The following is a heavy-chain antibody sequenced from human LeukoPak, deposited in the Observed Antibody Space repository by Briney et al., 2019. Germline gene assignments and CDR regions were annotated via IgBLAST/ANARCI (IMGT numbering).Heavy chain of an antibody. Sequence: PSETLSLTCAVYGGSFSGYYWSWIRQPPGKGLEWIGEINHSGSTNYNPSLKSRVTISVDTSKNQFSLKLSSVTAADTAVYYCARRAPDYDILTGYPAPFDYWGQGTLVTVSS. D-gene: IGHD3-9*01. CDR1: GGSFSGYY. CDR3: ARRAPDYDILTGYPAPFDY. V-gene: IGHV4-34*01. CDR2: INHSGST. J-gene: IGHJ4*02.